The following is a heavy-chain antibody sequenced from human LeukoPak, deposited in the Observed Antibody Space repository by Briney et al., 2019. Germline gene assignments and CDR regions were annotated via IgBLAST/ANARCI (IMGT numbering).Heavy chain of an antibody. V-gene: IGHV4-61*02. D-gene: IGHD1-26*01. J-gene: IGHJ4*02. CDR3: ARDRWELLHDF. Sequence: SQTLSLTCTVSGGSISSGGFHWSWIRQAAGKGLEWIGRIHNTGSTNYNPSLTSRVVLSVDPSKNRFFLKPSSVTAADTAVYYCARDRWELLHDFWGQGTLVTVSS. CDR2: IHNTGST. CDR1: GGSISSGGFH.